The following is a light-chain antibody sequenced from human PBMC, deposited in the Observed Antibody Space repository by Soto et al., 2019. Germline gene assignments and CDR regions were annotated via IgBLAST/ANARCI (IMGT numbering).Light chain of an antibody. Sequence: EIVMTQSPATLSVSPGERATLSCRASQSINSNLVWYQQKPGQAPRLLIYGASTSATGIPARFSGSGSGTEFTLTISSLQSEDFAVYYCQQYNNWLWTFGQGTKVEIK. J-gene: IGKJ1*01. CDR3: QQYNNWLWT. CDR1: QSINSN. CDR2: GAS. V-gene: IGKV3-15*01.